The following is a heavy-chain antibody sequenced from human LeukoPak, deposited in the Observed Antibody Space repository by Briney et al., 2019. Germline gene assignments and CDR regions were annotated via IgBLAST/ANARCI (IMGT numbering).Heavy chain of an antibody. V-gene: IGHV1-18*01. CDR3: ARDLLPEKYIVVVVALGY. CDR1: GYTFTSYG. Sequence: EASVKVSCKASGYTFTSYGISWVRQAPGQGLEWMGWISAYNGNTNYAQKLQGRVTMTTDTSTSTAYMELRSLRSDDTAVYYCARDLLPEKYIVVVVALGYWGQGTLVTVSS. J-gene: IGHJ4*02. CDR2: ISAYNGNT. D-gene: IGHD2-15*01.